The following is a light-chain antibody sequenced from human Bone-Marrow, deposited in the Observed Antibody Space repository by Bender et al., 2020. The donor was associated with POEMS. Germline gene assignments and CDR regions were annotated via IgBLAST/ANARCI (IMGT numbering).Light chain of an antibody. CDR2: EAT. J-gene: IGLJ3*02. CDR1: STDVGSYNF. Sequence: QSALTQPASVSGSPGQSITISCTGTSTDVGSYNFVSWYQQHPGKAPKLIIFEATKRPSGVSNRFSGSKSGNTASLTISELQAEDEADYFCISYTSSSTLVFGGGTKLTVL. CDR3: ISYTSSSTLV. V-gene: IGLV2-14*02.